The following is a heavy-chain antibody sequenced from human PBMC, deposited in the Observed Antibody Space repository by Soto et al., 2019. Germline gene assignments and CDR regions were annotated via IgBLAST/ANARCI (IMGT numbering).Heavy chain of an antibody. D-gene: IGHD3-10*01. CDR3: EKDKRILTPEESYQSGMDV. CDR1: GFTFSSYG. V-gene: IGHV3-30*18. CDR2: ISYDGSNK. J-gene: IGHJ6*02. Sequence: GGSLRLSCAASGFTFSSYGMHWVRQAPGKGLEWVAVISYDGSNKYYADSVKGRFTISRDNSKNTLYLQMNSLRAEDTAVYYCEKDKRILTPEESYQSGMDVGGQGNRVTVS.